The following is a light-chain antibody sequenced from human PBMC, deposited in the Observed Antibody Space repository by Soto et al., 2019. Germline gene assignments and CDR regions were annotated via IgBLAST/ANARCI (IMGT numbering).Light chain of an antibody. CDR2: EVS. J-gene: IGLJ1*01. Sequence: QSVLTQPASVSGSPGKSITISCTGTSSDVGSYNLVSWYQQHPGKAPKLMIYEVSKRPSGVSNRFSGSKSGNTASLTISGLKAEDEADYYCCSYAGSSTYVFGTGTKVTVL. V-gene: IGLV2-23*02. CDR3: CSYAGSSTYV. CDR1: SSDVGSYNL.